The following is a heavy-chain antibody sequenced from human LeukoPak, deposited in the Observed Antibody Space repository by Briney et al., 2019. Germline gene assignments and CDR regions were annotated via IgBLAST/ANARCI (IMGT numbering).Heavy chain of an antibody. V-gene: IGHV4-4*07. J-gene: IGHJ5*02. CDR1: DTSINTYY. D-gene: IGHD3-16*02. CDR2: IYATGTT. Sequence: SETLSLTCTVSDTSINTYYWSWIRQSAGKGLEWIGHIYATGTTNYNPSLKSRVTMSIDTSKNQFSLNLRSVTAADTAVYYCASTIPYYDYVWGSYRYISGWFDPWGQGTLVTVSS. CDR3: ASTIPYYDYVWGSYRYISGWFDP.